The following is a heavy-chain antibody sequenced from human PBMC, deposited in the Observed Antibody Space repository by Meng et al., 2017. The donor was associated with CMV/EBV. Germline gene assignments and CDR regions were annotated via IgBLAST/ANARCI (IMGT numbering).Heavy chain of an antibody. V-gene: IGHV1-69*05. Sequence: SVKVSCKASGGTFSSYAISWVRQAPGQGLEWMGGIIPIFGTANYGQKFQGRVTITTDESTSTAYRELSSLRAEDTAVYYCAGTYYYDSSGYYYSAFDIWGQGTMVTVSS. D-gene: IGHD3-22*01. CDR3: AGTYYYDSSGYYYSAFDI. CDR2: IIPIFGTA. J-gene: IGHJ3*02. CDR1: GGTFSSYA.